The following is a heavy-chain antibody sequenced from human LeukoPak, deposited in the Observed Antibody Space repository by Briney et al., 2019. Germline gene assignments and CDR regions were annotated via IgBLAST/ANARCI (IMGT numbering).Heavy chain of an antibody. CDR1: GGSISSSSYY. CDR3: ARLYDYVWGSYYPFDY. CDR2: IYYSGST. J-gene: IGHJ4*02. D-gene: IGHD3-16*01. Sequence: SETLSLTCTVSGGSISSSSYYWGWIRQPPGKGLEWIGSIYYSGSTYYNPSLKSRVTISVDTSKNQFSLKLSSVTAADTAVYYCARLYDYVWGSYYPFDYWGQGTLATVSS. V-gene: IGHV4-39*01.